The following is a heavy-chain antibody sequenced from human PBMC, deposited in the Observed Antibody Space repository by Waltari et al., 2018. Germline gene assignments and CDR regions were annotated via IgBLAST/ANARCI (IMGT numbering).Heavy chain of an antibody. CDR2: IKSKTDGGTT. Sequence: EVQLVESGGGLVKPGGSPRLSCAASGFTFSNAWMSWVRQAPGKGLEWVGRIKSKTDGGTTDYAAPVKGRFTISRDDSKNTLYLQMNSLKTEDTAVYYCTTDQYGSGSYYGMDVWGQGTTVTVSS. CDR1: GFTFSNAW. CDR3: TTDQYGSGSYYGMDV. V-gene: IGHV3-15*01. J-gene: IGHJ6*02. D-gene: IGHD3-10*01.